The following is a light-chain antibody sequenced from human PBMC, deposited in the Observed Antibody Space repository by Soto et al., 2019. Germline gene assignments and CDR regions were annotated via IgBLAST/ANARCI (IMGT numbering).Light chain of an antibody. CDR1: QDISNY. V-gene: IGKV1-33*01. Sequence: DFQMTQSPSSLSASVGDRVTITCQASQDISNYLNWYQQKPGKAPKLLIYDASNLETGVPSRFSGSGSGTDFTFTISNLQPEDIATYYCQQYDNLPRTFGGGTKVEIK. CDR3: QQYDNLPRT. J-gene: IGKJ4*01. CDR2: DAS.